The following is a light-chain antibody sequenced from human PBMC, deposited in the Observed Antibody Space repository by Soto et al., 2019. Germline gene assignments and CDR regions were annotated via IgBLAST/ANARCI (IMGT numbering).Light chain of an antibody. V-gene: IGKV3-15*01. CDR1: QNLGSS. Sequence: EVVMTQSPATLSASPGERVTLSCRASQNLGSSLAWYQQRPGQAPRLLLYGGSTRATGIPARFSGSGSVTEFTVTISSRQSEDFAVYYCQQYNYWPPFTFGQGTSLEFK. CDR3: QQYNYWPPFT. J-gene: IGKJ2*01. CDR2: GGS.